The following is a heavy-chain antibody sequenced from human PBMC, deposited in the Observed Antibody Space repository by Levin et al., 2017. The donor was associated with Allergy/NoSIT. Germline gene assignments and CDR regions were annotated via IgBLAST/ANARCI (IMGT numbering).Heavy chain of an antibody. V-gene: IGHV5-51*01. J-gene: IGHJ4*02. CDR3: AIPMLDTAMGGFHY. D-gene: IGHD5-18*01. CDR2: IYPRDSDT. Sequence: RASVKVSCKGSGYSFTSYWIGWVRQLPGKGLEWMGIIYPRDSDTRYSPSFQGQVTISADKSISTAYLQWSSLKASDTAMYYCAIPMLDTAMGGFHYWGQGTLVTVSS. CDR1: GYSFTSYW.